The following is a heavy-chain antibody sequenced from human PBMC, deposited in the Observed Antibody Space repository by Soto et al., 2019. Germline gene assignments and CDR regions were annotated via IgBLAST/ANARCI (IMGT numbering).Heavy chain of an antibody. V-gene: IGHV4-34*01. CDR2: INHSGST. CDR3: ERVEKLPMVRGVIRWFDP. CDR1: GGSFSGYY. Sequence: PSETLSLTCAVYGGSFSGYYWSWIRQPPGKGLEWIGEINHSGSTNYNPSLKSRVTISVDTSKNQFSLKLSSVTAADTAVCYCERVEKLPMVRGVIRWFDPWGQGTLVT. J-gene: IGHJ5*02. D-gene: IGHD3-10*01.